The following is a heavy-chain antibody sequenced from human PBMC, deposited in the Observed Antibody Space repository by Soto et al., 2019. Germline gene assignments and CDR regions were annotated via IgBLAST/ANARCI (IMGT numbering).Heavy chain of an antibody. D-gene: IGHD6-6*01. V-gene: IGHV1-18*04. Sequence: ASVKVSCKASCYSFTTYGITCVRQAPGQGLEWMGWISAYDGNTNYAQKVQGRVSMTTDSSTSTAYMELRSLRSDDTAVYYCARDPATAYSSSSFDYWGQGTLVTVSS. CDR2: ISAYDGNT. J-gene: IGHJ4*02. CDR1: CYSFTTYG. CDR3: ARDPATAYSSSSFDY.